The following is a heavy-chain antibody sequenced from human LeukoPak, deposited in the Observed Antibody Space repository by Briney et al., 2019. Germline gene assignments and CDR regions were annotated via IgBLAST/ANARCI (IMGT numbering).Heavy chain of an antibody. D-gene: IGHD5-24*01. CDR1: GFTFSSYS. CDR3: ARSRRDGYNYDFDY. Sequence: GGSLRLSCAASGFTFSSYSMNWVRQAPGEGLEWVSSLSGSGSYIYHADSLKGRFTISRDNAKNSLYLQKNSLRAEDTAVYYCARSRRDGYNYDFDYWGQGTVVTVSS. J-gene: IGHJ4*02. CDR2: LSGSGSYI. V-gene: IGHV3-21*01.